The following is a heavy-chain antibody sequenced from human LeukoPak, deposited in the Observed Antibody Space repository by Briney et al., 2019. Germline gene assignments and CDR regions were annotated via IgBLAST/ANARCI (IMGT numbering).Heavy chain of an antibody. J-gene: IGHJ4*02. D-gene: IGHD4/OR15-4a*01. V-gene: IGHV3-53*01. CDR2: IYSDNT. CDR3: ARRAGAYSHPYDY. CDR1: GFTVSSNS. Sequence: GGSLRLSCTVSGFTVSSNSMSWVRQAPGKGLKWVSFIYSDNTHYSDSVKGRFTISRDNSKNTLYLQMNSLRAEDTAVYYCARRAGAYSHPYDYWGQGTLVTVSS.